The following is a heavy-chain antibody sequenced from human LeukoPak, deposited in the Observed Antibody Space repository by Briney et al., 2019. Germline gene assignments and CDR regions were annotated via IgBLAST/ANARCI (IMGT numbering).Heavy chain of an antibody. CDR2: INPNSGGT. CDR1: GYTFTSYG. D-gene: IGHD3-10*01. Sequence: ASVKVSCKASGYTFTSYGISWVRQAPGQGLEWMGWINPNSGGTNYAQKFQGRVTMTRDTSIITAYMELSRLRSDDTAVYYCARDWALLWFGESPTYYMDVWGKGTTVTISS. V-gene: IGHV1-2*02. J-gene: IGHJ6*03. CDR3: ARDWALLWFGESPTYYMDV.